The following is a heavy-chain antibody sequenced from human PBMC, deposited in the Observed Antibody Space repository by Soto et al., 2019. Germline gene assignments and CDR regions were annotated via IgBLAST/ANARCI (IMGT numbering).Heavy chain of an antibody. CDR3: ARDDPCSLPFDY. V-gene: IGHV3-30-3*01. Sequence: QVQLVESGGGVVQPGRSLRLSCAASGFTFSSYAMHWVRQAPGKGLEWVAVISYDGSNKYYADSVKGRFTISRDNSKNTLYLQMNSLRAEDTAVYYCARDDPCSLPFDYWGQGTLVTVSS. CDR1: GFTFSSYA. CDR2: ISYDGSNK. J-gene: IGHJ4*02. D-gene: IGHD6-19*01.